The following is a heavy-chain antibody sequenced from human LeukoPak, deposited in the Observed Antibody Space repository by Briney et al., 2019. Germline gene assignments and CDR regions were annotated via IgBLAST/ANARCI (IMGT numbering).Heavy chain of an antibody. J-gene: IGHJ4*02. Sequence: GGSLRLSCAASGFTFSSYEMNWVRQAPGKGLEWISYISSSGSTIYYVDSVKCRFTISRDNAKNSLYLQMNSLRAEDTAVYYCTRRFGSAICDYWGQGTLVTVSS. D-gene: IGHD3-16*01. V-gene: IGHV3-48*03. CDR1: GFTFSSYE. CDR3: TRRFGSAICDY. CDR2: ISSSGSTI.